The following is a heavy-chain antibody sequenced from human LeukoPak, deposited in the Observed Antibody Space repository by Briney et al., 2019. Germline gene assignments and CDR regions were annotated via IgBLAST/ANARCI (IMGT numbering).Heavy chain of an antibody. CDR3: ASQGWIAAAGTDYGGPGWFDP. CDR1: GFTFSSYW. V-gene: IGHV3-7*05. J-gene: IGHJ5*02. Sequence: GGSLRLSCAASGFTFSSYWMRWVRQAPGRGLEWVANIKQDGSEKYYVDSVKGRFTISRDNAKNSLYLQMNSLKASDTAMYYCASQGWIAAAGTDYGGPGWFDPWGQGTLVTVSS. CDR2: IKQDGSEK. D-gene: IGHD6-13*01.